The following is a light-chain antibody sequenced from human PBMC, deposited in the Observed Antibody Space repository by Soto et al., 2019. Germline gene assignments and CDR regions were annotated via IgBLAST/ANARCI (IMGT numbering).Light chain of an antibody. V-gene: IGKV1-39*01. CDR3: QQTYIAPAT. CDR1: QSISNC. J-gene: IGKJ1*01. Sequence: DIPMTQSPSSLSASVGDRVTITCRASQSISNCLSWFQQKPGQAPKLLIYAASSFQSGVPSRFSGSGSGTDFILTIDSLQPEDFATYYCQQTYIAPATFGQGTKVGVK. CDR2: AAS.